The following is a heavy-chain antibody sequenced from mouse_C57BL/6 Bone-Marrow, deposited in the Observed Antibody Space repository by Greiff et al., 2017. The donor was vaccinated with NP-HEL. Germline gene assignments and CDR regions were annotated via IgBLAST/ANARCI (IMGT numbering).Heavy chain of an antibody. CDR3: ARDRGYYGNYVWFAY. Sequence: EVQLQESGPGLVKPSQSLSLTCSVTGYSITSGYYWNWIRQFPGNKLEWMGYISYDGSNNYNPSLKNRISITRDTSKNQFFLKLNSVTTEDTATYYCARDRGYYGNYVWFAYWGQGTLVTVSA. D-gene: IGHD2-1*01. CDR2: ISYDGSN. V-gene: IGHV3-6*01. CDR1: GYSITSGYY. J-gene: IGHJ3*01.